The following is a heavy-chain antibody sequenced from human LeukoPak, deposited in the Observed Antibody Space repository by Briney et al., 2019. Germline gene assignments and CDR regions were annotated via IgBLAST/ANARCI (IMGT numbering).Heavy chain of an antibody. CDR2: INTDGSST. CDR3: AREITTNGGRYFDY. J-gene: IGHJ4*02. V-gene: IGHV3-74*01. CDR1: GFTFSSYW. D-gene: IGHD7-27*01. Sequence: GGSLRLSCAASGFTFSSYWMHWVRQAPGKGLVWVSRINTDGSSTNYADSVKGRFAMSRDNAKNTLYLQMNSLRAEDTAVYSCAREITTNGGRYFDYWGQGTLVTVSS.